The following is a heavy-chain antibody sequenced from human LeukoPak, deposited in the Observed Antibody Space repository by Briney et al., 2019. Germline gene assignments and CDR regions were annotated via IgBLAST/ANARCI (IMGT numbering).Heavy chain of an antibody. CDR3: AKSPPGRLGELSLSPIFDY. CDR1: GFTFSSYA. CDR2: ISGSGGST. J-gene: IGHJ4*02. V-gene: IGHV3-23*01. Sequence: PGGSLRLSCAASGFTFSSYAMSWVRQAPGKGLEWVSAISGSGGSTYYADSVKGRFTISRDNSKNTLYLQMNSLRAEDTAVYYCAKSPPGRLGELSLSPIFDYWGQGTLVTVSS. D-gene: IGHD3-16*02.